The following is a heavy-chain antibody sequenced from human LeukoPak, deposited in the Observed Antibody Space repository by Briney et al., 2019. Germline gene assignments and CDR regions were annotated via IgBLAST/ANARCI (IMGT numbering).Heavy chain of an antibody. J-gene: IGHJ4*02. V-gene: IGHV4-4*02. D-gene: IGHD6-19*01. CDR2: IYHSGST. CDR3: ARGRIAVAGLYFDY. CDR1: GGSISSSNW. Sequence: PSETQSLTCAVSGGSISSSNWWSWVRQPPGKGLEWIGEIYHSGSTNYNPSLKSRVTISVDKSKNQFSLKLSSVTAADTAVYYCARGRIAVAGLYFDYWGQGTLVTVSS.